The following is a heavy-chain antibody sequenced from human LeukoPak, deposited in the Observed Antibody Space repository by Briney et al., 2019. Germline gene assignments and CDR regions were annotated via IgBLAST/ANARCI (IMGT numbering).Heavy chain of an antibody. V-gene: IGHV4-4*02. Sequence: SETLSLTCAVSGGSISSSNWWSWVRQPPGKGLEWIGEIYHSGSTNYNPSLKSRVTISVDKSKNQFSLKLSSVTAADTAVYYCARGPGGYSGSYSFDYWGQGTLVTVSS. CDR1: GGSISSSNW. CDR2: IYHSGST. D-gene: IGHD1-26*01. J-gene: IGHJ4*02. CDR3: ARGPGGYSGSYSFDY.